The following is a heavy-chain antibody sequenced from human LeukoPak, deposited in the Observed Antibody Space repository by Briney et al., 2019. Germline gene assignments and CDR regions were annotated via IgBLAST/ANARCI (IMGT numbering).Heavy chain of an antibody. D-gene: IGHD6-6*01. CDR1: GGSISRDY. J-gene: IGHJ4*02. Sequence: PSETLSLTCTVSGGSISRDYWSWIRQPPGKGLEWIGYIYYSGSTNYNPSLKSRVTISLDRSKNQFSLKLTSVTAADTAVYYCARDDSSSSYWGQGTLVTVSS. CDR2: IYYSGST. CDR3: ARDDSSSSY. V-gene: IGHV4-59*01.